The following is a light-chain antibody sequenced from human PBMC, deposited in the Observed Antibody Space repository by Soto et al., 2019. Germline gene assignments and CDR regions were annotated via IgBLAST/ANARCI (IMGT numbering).Light chain of an antibody. J-gene: IGKJ5*01. CDR1: QTVRRSS. Sequence: TLLTQSPGTLSLSPGERAALSCSASQTVRRSSVAWYQQKPGQAPRLLIYDASTRATGIPDRFSGSGSETDFTLTISRLETEDFAVYYCQQYGDSSITFGQGTRVEIK. CDR2: DAS. CDR3: QQYGDSSIT. V-gene: IGKV3-20*01.